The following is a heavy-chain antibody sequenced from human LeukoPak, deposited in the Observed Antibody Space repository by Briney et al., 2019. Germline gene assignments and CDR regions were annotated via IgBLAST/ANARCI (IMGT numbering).Heavy chain of an antibody. CDR1: GFTFSSYA. V-gene: IGHV3-23*01. J-gene: IGHJ4*02. CDR2: ISGSGGST. CDR3: AKDNGNYGGKDYFDY. Sequence: GGSLRLSCAASGFTFSSYAMSWVRQAPGKGLEWVSAISGSGGSTYYADSVKGRFTISRDNSKNTLYLQMNSLRAEDTAVYYCAKDNGNYGGKDYFDYWGQGTLVTVSS. D-gene: IGHD4-23*01.